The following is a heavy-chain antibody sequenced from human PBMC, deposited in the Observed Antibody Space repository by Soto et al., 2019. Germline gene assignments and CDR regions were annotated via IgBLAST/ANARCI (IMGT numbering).Heavy chain of an antibody. CDR1: GASISSADYN. CDR3: AREAEILWGGWFDP. V-gene: IGHV4-30-4*01. D-gene: IGHD2-21*01. CDR2: ISYSGST. J-gene: IGHJ5*02. Sequence: QVQLQESGPGLVKPSQTLSLTCTVSGASISSADYNWSWIRQPPGKGLEWIGYISYSGSTYYNPSLKSRVTISGDTSKNQFSLKLSSVTAADTAVYYCAREAEILWGGWFDPWGQGILVTVSS.